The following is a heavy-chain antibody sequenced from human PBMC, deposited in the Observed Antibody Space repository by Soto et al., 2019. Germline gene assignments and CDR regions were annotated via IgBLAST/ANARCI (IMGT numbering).Heavy chain of an antibody. D-gene: IGHD6-19*01. V-gene: IGHV1-46*01. Sequence: QGHLVQSGAEVKRPGASVRVSCESSGYMFTSYFIHWVRQAPGQGLEWVGVINPSDGTTTYAQKFQARITMTRDTSTTTVDMELSSLRSEETAVYYCARDKDSSARPRAEFDYWGQGTLITVSS. CDR3: ARDKDSSARPRAEFDY. J-gene: IGHJ4*02. CDR2: INPSDGTT. CDR1: GYMFTSYF.